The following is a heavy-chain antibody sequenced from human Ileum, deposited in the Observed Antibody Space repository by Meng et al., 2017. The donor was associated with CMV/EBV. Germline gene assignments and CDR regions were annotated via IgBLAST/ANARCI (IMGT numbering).Heavy chain of an antibody. CDR3: ASTPPGGSSTSCYGF. CDR1: GYSISSGYY. J-gene: IGHJ4*02. CDR2: INHSGST. V-gene: IGHV4-38-2*02. D-gene: IGHD2-2*01. Sequence: SETLSLTCTVSGYSISSGYYWSWIRQPPGKGLEWIGEINHSGSTNYNPSLKSRVTISVDTSKNQFSLKLSSVTAADTAVYYCASTPPGGSSTSCYGFWGQGTLVTVSS.